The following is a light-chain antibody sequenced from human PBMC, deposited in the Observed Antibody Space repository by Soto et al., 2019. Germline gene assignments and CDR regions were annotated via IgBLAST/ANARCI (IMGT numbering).Light chain of an antibody. Sequence: IVLTQSPATLSLSPGERATLSCRASQTINKNYFAWYQQKPGQAPRPLMYSASSRATGIPDRFSGSGSGTDFTLTISRLESEDFAVYYCRYYGPSPLTFGGGTKVDIK. CDR3: RYYGPSPLT. CDR2: SAS. J-gene: IGKJ4*01. CDR1: QTINKNY. V-gene: IGKV3-20*01.